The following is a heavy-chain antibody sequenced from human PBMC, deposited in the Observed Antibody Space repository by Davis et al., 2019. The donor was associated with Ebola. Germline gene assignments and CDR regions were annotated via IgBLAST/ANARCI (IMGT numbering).Heavy chain of an antibody. CDR3: ARDETEDSGYDLYYYYGMDV. CDR2: ISYDGSNK. V-gene: IGHV3-30*03. CDR1: GFTFSSYG. D-gene: IGHD5-12*01. Sequence: GESLKISCAASGFTFSSYGMHWVRQAPGKGLEWVAVISYDGSNKYYADSVKGRFTISRDNSKNTLYLQMNSLRAEDTAVYYCARDETEDSGYDLYYYYGMDVWGQGTTVTVSS. J-gene: IGHJ6*02.